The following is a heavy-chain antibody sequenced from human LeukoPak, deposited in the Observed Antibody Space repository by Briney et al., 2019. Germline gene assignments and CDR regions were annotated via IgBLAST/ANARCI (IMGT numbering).Heavy chain of an antibody. Sequence: SETLSLTCTVSGGSISSYYWSWIRQPPGKGLEWIGYIYYSGSTNYNPSLKSRVTISVDTSKNQFSLELSSVTAADTAVYYCARERDYGGNRAFDIWGQGTMVTVSS. J-gene: IGHJ3*02. CDR3: ARERDYGGNRAFDI. CDR2: IYYSGST. D-gene: IGHD4-23*01. V-gene: IGHV4-59*01. CDR1: GGSISSYY.